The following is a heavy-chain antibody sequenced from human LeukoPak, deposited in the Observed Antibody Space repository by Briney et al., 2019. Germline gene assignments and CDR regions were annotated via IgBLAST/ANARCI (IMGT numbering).Heavy chain of an antibody. V-gene: IGHV3-66*01. CDR3: ARDLIQLMAPSFIGY. CDR1: GFTFGDYA. D-gene: IGHD5-18*01. J-gene: IGHJ4*01. Sequence: GGSLRLSCTASGFTFGDYAMSWVRQAPGKGLEWVSVIYSGGSTYYADSVKGRFTISRDNSKNTLYLQMNSLRAEDTAVYYCARDLIQLMAPSFIGYWGQGTLVTGSS. CDR2: IYSGGST.